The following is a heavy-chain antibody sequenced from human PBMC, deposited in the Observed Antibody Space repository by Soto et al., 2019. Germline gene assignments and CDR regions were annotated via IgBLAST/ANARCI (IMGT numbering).Heavy chain of an antibody. CDR3: ERGPPVGATKEDAFDI. CDR1: GGSFSGYY. CDR2: INHSGST. J-gene: IGHJ3*02. Sequence: QVQLQQWGAGLLKPSETLSLTCAVYGGSFSGYYWSWIRQPPGKGLEWIGEINHSGSTNYNPSLKSRVTTSGDTSKNQFSRKLSAVTAADTAVYYCERGPPVGATKEDAFDIWGQGTMVTVSS. V-gene: IGHV4-34*01. D-gene: IGHD1-26*01.